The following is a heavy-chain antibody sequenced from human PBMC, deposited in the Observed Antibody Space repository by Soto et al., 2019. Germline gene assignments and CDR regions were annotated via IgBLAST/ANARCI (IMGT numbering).Heavy chain of an antibody. CDR1: GGSISSGGYY. V-gene: IGHV4-31*03. J-gene: IGHJ4*02. D-gene: IGHD3-22*01. CDR3: ARGPRADYYDWVNWGEFGDY. Sequence: SETLSLTCTVSGGSISSGGYYWSWIRQHPGKGLEWIGYIYYSGSTYYNPSLKSRVTISVDTSKNQFSLKLSSVTAADTAVYYCARGPRADYYDWVNWGEFGDYWGQGTLVTVSS. CDR2: IYYSGST.